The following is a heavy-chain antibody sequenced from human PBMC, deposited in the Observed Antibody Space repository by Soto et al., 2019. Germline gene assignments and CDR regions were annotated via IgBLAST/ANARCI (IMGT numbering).Heavy chain of an antibody. J-gene: IGHJ4*02. CDR3: ARDQEEVGASTFDY. V-gene: IGHV3-30-3*01. CDR1: GFTFSSYA. D-gene: IGHD1-26*01. Sequence: PGGSLRLSCAASGFTFSSYAMHWVRQAPGKGLEWVAVISYDGSNKYYADSVKGRFTISRDNSKNTLYLQMNSLRAEDTAVYYCARDQEEVGASTFDYWGQGTLVTVSS. CDR2: ISYDGSNK.